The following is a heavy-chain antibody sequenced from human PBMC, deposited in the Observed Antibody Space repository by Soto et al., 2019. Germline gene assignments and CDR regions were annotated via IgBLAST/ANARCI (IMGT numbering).Heavy chain of an antibody. V-gene: IGHV3-9*01. D-gene: IGHD6-19*01. CDR1: GFTFDDYA. Sequence: EVQLVESGGGLVQPGRSLRLSCAASGFTFDDYAMHWVRQAPGKGLEWVSGISWNSGSIGYAGSVKGLFTISRDNAKNSLNLQVNRLRGEETALYYCAKDRSGWYGTSPLGSKHYYMDVWGKGTTVTVSS. CDR2: ISWNSGSI. CDR3: AKDRSGWYGTSPLGSKHYYMDV. J-gene: IGHJ6*03.